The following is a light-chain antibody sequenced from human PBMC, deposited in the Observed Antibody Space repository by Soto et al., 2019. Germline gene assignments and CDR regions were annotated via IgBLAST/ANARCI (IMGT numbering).Light chain of an antibody. CDR2: DTS. J-gene: IGKJ4*02. CDR1: RGIGDT. Sequence: EVVMTQSPATLAVSPGEGVTLSCRASRGIGDTLACYQHKPGQTPRLLIYDTSTRATGVPDRFSGSGYGKGLALPLGGIEPKDFAVHSCKVYAKLLRELGGGTTVDIK. V-gene: IGKV3-15*01. CDR3: KVYAKLLRE.